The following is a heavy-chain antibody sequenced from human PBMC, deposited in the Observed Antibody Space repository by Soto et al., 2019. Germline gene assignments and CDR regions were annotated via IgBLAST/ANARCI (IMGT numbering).Heavy chain of an antibody. D-gene: IGHD3-22*01. CDR3: ARESPISGYVIDY. CDR2: INHSGST. V-gene: IGHV4-34*01. J-gene: IGHJ4*02. Sequence: PSETLSLTCAVYGGSFSGYYWSWIRQPPGKGLEWIGEINHSGSTNYNPSLKSRVTISVDTSKNQFSLKLSSVTAADTAVYYCARESPISGYVIDYWGQGTLVTVSS. CDR1: GGSFSGYY.